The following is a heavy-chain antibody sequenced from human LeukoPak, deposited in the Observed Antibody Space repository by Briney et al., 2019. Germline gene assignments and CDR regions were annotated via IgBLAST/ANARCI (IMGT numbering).Heavy chain of an antibody. CDR2: ISDSGVST. V-gene: IGHV3-23*01. J-gene: IGHJ4*02. CDR3: AKLSEPD. Sequence: GGSLRLSCAASGFTFPNSAMSWVRQAPGKGLEWVSTISDSGVSTYYADSLRGRFTISRDNSKNTLYLQMTSLRAEDTALYYCAKLSEPDWGQGTLATVSS. CDR1: GFTFPNSA.